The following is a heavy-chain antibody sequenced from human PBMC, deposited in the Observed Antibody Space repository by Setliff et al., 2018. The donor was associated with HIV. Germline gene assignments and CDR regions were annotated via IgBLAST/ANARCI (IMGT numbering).Heavy chain of an antibody. Sequence: SETLSLTCTVSGGSISSHYWNWIRQPPGKGLEWIGYIYYSGSTNYNPFLKSRVTISVDTSKNQFSLRLSFVTAADTAVYYCATGRTYYYGTSAYADAFDIWGQGTMVTVSS. CDR2: IYYSGST. V-gene: IGHV4-59*11. D-gene: IGHD3-22*01. J-gene: IGHJ3*02. CDR3: ATGRTYYYGTSAYADAFDI. CDR1: GGSISSHY.